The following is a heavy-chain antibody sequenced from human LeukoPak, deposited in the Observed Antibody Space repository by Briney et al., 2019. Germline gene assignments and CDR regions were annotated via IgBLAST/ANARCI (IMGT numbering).Heavy chain of an antibody. J-gene: IGHJ4*02. CDR3: ARRAGAYSHPYDY. V-gene: IGHV3-53*01. CDR2: IYSGTI. CDR1: GFTFSDYY. Sequence: GGSLRLSCAASGFTFSDYYMSWVRQAPGKGLGWVSFIYSGTIHYSDSVKGRFTISRDNSKNTLYLQMNSLRAEDTAVYYCARRAGAYSHPYDYWGQGTLVTVSS. D-gene: IGHD4/OR15-4a*01.